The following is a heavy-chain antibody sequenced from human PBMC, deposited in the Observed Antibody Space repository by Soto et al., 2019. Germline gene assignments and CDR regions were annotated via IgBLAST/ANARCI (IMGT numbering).Heavy chain of an antibody. D-gene: IGHD3-16*01. J-gene: IGHJ4*02. CDR1: GYTFTSYG. CDR3: AIVLMITFGGVRVSCQDFDY. Sequence: ASVKVSCKASGYTFTSYGISWVRHALVQGLEWMGWISAYNGNTNYAQKLQGRVTMTTDTSTSTAYMELRSLRSDDTAVYYFAIVLMITFGGVRVSCQDFDYWGQGTMVTVSS. CDR2: ISAYNGNT. V-gene: IGHV1-18*01.